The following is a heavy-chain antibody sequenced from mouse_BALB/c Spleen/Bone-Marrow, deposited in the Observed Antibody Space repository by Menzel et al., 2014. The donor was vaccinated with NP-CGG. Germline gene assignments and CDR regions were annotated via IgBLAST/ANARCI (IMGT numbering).Heavy chain of an antibody. V-gene: IGHV1-18*01. CDR1: GYTFTEST. J-gene: IGHJ3*01. D-gene: IGHD1-1*01. CDR3: ARRDYGPAWFTY. CDR2: INPNNGAT. Sequence: VQLQQSGPELVKPGASVKISCKTSGYTFTESTINWVKQSHGKSLEWIGGINPNNGATGYNQKFKGKAPLTVDKSSSTAYLELRSLTSDDSAVYYCARRDYGPAWFTYWGQGTLVTVSA.